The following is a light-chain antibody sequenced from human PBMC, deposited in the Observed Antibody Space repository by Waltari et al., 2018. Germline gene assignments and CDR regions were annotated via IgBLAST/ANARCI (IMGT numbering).Light chain of an antibody. J-gene: IGLJ1*01. CDR1: SSNIGSNT. CDR2: SNK. V-gene: IGLV1-44*01. CDR3: AAWDDSLNGLYV. Sequence: QSVLTQPPSASGTPGQRVTISCSGSSSNIGSNTVNWYQQLPGTAPKPLIYSNKQRPSGVPDRFSGSKSGTSASLAISGLQSEDEADYYCAAWDDSLNGLYVFGTGTKVTVL.